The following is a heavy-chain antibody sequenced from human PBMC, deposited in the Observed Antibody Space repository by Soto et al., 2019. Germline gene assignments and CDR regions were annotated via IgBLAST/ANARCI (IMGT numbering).Heavy chain of an antibody. CDR2: ISTHNGNT. Sequence: QAQLVQSGAEVKKHGASVKVSCKASVFTSSGISWVRQAPGQRLEWMGWISTHNGNTIYAQKFQGRVIMTMDTSTTTVYMELRSLRPDDTAVYLCAREGILGLFDAYDLWGQGTMVTVSS. CDR3: AREGILGLFDAYDL. J-gene: IGHJ3*01. CDR1: VFTSSG. D-gene: IGHD3-3*01. V-gene: IGHV1-18*04.